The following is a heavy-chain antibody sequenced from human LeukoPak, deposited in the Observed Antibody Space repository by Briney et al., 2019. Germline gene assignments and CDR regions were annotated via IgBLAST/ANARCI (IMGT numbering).Heavy chain of an antibody. CDR1: GYTFTSYW. Sequence: ASVKVSCKTSGYTFTSYWIGWVRQMPGKGLEWMGIIHPGNSDIRYSPSFQGQVTISADKSISTAYLQWSSLKASDTAMYYCARRDDAFDIWGQGTMVTVSS. J-gene: IGHJ3*02. V-gene: IGHV5-51*01. CDR3: ARRDDAFDI. CDR2: IHPGNSDI.